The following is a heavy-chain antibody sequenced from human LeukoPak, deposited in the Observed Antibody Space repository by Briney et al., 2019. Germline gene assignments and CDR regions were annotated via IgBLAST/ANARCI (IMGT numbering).Heavy chain of an antibody. CDR1: GFTFNNFW. Sequence: GGSLRLSCAASGFTFNNFWMTWVRQAPGKGLEWVADIKEDGSAKFYVDSVKGRFTISRDNSKNSVYLQMDSLRVEDTAVYYCVRAGWELDYWGQGTLVTLSS. J-gene: IGHJ4*02. V-gene: IGHV3-7*01. D-gene: IGHD1-26*01. CDR3: VRAGWELDY. CDR2: IKEDGSAK.